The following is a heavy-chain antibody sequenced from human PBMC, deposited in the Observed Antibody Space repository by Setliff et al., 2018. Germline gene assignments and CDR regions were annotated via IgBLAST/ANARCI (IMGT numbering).Heavy chain of an antibody. CDR2: TAYSGTT. CDR1: GGSISISGYF. CDR3: ARHFRSSKVQFLEYLTDYYFDS. Sequence: PSETLSLTCTVSGGSISISGYFWGWIRQPPGKGLEWIGSTAYSGTTYSNTSLKSLLSISVDTSKNQFSLRLTYFTAADTAIYYCARHFRSSKVQFLEYLTDYYFDSWGQGTLGTVSS. J-gene: IGHJ4*02. V-gene: IGHV4-39*01. D-gene: IGHD3-3*01.